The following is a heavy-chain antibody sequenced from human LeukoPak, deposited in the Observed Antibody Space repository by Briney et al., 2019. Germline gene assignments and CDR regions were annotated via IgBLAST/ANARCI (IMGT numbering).Heavy chain of an antibody. D-gene: IGHD3-10*01. J-gene: IGHJ4*02. CDR3: ARDFGY. Sequence: GGSLRLSCVASGFTFSSYWMTWVRQAPGKGLEWVANIKTDGSLIYYVDSVKGRFTISRDNSKNTLYLEMDSLRPEDTAVYYCARDFGYWGQGTLVTVSS. V-gene: IGHV3-7*01. CDR2: IKTDGSLI. CDR1: GFTFSSYW.